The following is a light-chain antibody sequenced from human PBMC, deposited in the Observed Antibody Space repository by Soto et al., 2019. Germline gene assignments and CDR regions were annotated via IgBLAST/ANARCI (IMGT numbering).Light chain of an antibody. CDR2: GAS. V-gene: IGKV3-15*01. CDR3: GQFVSSPPRT. Sequence: EIVMTQSPATLSVSPGETTRLSYRASQSINSDVAWYQQKPGQAPRLLIYGASTRATNVPARFSGGGSGTDFTLTISSLLSEDFALYYCGQFVSSPPRTFGQGTKVDIK. CDR1: QSINSD. J-gene: IGKJ1*01.